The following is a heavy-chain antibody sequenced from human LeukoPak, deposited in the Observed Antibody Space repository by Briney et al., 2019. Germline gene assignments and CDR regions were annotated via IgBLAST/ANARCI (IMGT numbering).Heavy chain of an antibody. J-gene: IGHJ3*02. Sequence: PGGSLRLSCAASGFTFSSYGMHWVRQAPGKGLEWVAFIRYDGSNKYYADSVKGRFTISRDNAKNSLYLQMNSLRAEDTALYYCARDLGDSSGYFFDDAFDIWGQGTMVTVSS. CDR1: GFTFSSYG. CDR3: ARDLGDSSGYFFDDAFDI. CDR2: IRYDGSNK. V-gene: IGHV3-30*02. D-gene: IGHD3-22*01.